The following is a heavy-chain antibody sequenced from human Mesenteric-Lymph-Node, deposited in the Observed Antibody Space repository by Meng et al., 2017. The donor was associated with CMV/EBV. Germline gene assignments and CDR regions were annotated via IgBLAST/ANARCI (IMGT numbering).Heavy chain of an antibody. Sequence: GGSLRLSCAASGFTFSSYGMHWVRQAPGKGLEWVAFIRYDGSNKYYADSVKGRFTISRDNSKNTLYLQMNSLRAEDTAVYYCAKDGVYSSSSKIDYWGQGTLVTSPQ. D-gene: IGHD6-6*01. CDR1: GFTFSSYG. V-gene: IGHV3-30*02. CDR2: IRYDGSNK. J-gene: IGHJ4*02. CDR3: AKDGVYSSSSKIDY.